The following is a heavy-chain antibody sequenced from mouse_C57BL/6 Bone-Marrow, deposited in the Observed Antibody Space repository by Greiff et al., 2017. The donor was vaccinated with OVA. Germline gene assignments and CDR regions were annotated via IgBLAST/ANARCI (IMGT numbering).Heavy chain of an antibody. CDR1: GFTFSSYG. D-gene: IGHD3-3*01. CDR3: ARRDGFAY. CDR2: ISSGGSYT. V-gene: IGHV5-6*01. Sequence: EVKVVESGGDLVKPGGSLKLSCAASGFTFSSYGMSWVRQTPDKRLEWVATISSGGSYTYYPDSVKGRFTISRDNAKNTLYLQMSSLKSEDTAMYYWARRDGFAYWGQGTLVTVSA. J-gene: IGHJ3*01.